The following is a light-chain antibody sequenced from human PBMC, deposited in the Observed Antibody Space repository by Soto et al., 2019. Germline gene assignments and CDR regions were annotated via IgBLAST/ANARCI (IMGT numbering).Light chain of an antibody. CDR2: EAS. Sequence: DIQMTQSPSTLSASVGDRVIITCRASQSITNWLAWYQQKPGKAPRLLIYEASRLESAVPSRFSGGGSGTEFTLTISSLQPDDFATYCCQHYNSYLWTFGQGTKVDI. CDR3: QHYNSYLWT. J-gene: IGKJ1*01. CDR1: QSITNW. V-gene: IGKV1-5*03.